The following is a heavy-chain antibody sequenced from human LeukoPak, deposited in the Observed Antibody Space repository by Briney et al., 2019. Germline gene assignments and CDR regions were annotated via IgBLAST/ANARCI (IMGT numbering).Heavy chain of an antibody. V-gene: IGHV3-30-3*01. J-gene: IGHJ4*02. CDR2: ISYDGSNK. Sequence: GGSLRLSCAASGFTFSSYAMHWVRQAPGKGLEWVAVISYDGSNKYYADSVKGRFTISRDNSKNTLYLQMNSLRAEDTAVYYCAKARPGILRAGYPDYWGQGTLVTVSS. D-gene: IGHD3-9*01. CDR1: GFTFSSYA. CDR3: AKARPGILRAGYPDY.